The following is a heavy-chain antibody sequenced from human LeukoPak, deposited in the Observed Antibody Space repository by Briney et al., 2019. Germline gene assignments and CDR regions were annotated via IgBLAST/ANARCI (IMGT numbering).Heavy chain of an antibody. CDR2: IDGEGTYT. CDR3: AREAVEVSDIHTDAFDI. V-gene: IGHV3-74*01. D-gene: IGHD2-2*01. Sequence: GGSLRLSCAASGFTFSNFWVHWVRQAPGEGLVRVSRIDGEGTYTSYADSVQGRFTISRDNARKTVDLQMNSLRAEDSAVYFCAREAVEVSDIHTDAFDIWGQGTMVTVSS. J-gene: IGHJ3*02. CDR1: GFTFSNFW.